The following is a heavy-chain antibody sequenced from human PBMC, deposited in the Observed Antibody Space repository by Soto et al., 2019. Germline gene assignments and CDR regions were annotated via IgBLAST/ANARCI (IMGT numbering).Heavy chain of an antibody. CDR1: GFTFTSSA. V-gene: IGHV1-58*01. CDR3: AAADTLNVDIVATTYHFDY. CDR2: IVVGSGNT. Sequence: ASVKVSCKASGFTFTSSAVQWVRQARGQRLEWIGWIVVGSGNTNYAQKFQERVTITRDMSTSTAYMELSSLRSEDTAVYYCAAADTLNVDIVATTYHFDYWGQGTLVTVSS. J-gene: IGHJ4*02. D-gene: IGHD5-12*01.